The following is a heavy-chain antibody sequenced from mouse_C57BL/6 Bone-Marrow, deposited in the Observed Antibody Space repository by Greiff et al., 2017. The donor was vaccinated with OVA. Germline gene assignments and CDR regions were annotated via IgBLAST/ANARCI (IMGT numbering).Heavy chain of an antibody. CDR3: ARGLRWFAY. J-gene: IGHJ3*01. CDR1: GYTFTSYW. CDR2: IDPSDSYT. Sequence: VQLQQPGAELVKPGASVKLSCKASGYTFTSYWMQWVKQRPGQGLEWIGEIDPSDSYTNYNQKFKGKATLTVDTSSSTAYIQLSSLTSEDSAVYYCARGLRWFAYWGQGTLVTVSA. V-gene: IGHV1-50*01. D-gene: IGHD2-4*01.